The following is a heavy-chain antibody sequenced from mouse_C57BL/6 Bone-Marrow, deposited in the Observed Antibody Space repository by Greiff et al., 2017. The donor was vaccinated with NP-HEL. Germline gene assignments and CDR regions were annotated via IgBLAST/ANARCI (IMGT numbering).Heavy chain of an antibody. CDR1: GYTFTSYW. J-gene: IGHJ1*03. V-gene: IGHV1-64*01. CDR2: IHPNSGST. Sequence: QVQLQQPGAELVKPGASVKLSCKASGYTFTSYWMHWVKQRPGQGLEWIGMIHPNSGSTNYNEKFKSKATLTVDKSSSTAYMQLSSLTSEDSAVYYCARPGSGYWYFDVWGTGTTVTVSS. D-gene: IGHD1-1*01. CDR3: ARPGSGYWYFDV.